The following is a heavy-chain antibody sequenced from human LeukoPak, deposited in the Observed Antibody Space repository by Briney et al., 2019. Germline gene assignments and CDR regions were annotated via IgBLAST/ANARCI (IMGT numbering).Heavy chain of an antibody. Sequence: GGSLRLSCAASGFTFGDYAMHWVRQAPGRGLEWVSLISADGGSTYYADPVKGRFTISRDNSKNTLYLQMNSLRAEDTAVYYCARDYLGKDGYTEDYYYYGMDVWGQGTTVTVSS. CDR1: GFTFGDYA. CDR3: ARDYLGKDGYTEDYYYYGMDV. D-gene: IGHD5-24*01. CDR2: ISADGGST. J-gene: IGHJ6*02. V-gene: IGHV3-43*02.